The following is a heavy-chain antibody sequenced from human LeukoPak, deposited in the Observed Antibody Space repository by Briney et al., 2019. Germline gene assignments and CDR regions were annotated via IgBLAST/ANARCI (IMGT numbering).Heavy chain of an antibody. J-gene: IGHJ4*02. CDR2: ISASTTTT. CDR1: GFTFSRYE. V-gene: IGHV3-48*03. CDR3: AKATDTYGYLFDQ. D-gene: IGHD5-18*01. Sequence: GGSLRLSCAASGFTFSRYEMNWVRQAPGKRPEWVSYISASTTTTYYGDSVKGRFTISRDNAKNSLHLQMSSLRDEDTAIYYCAKATDTYGYLFDQWGQGTLVTVSS.